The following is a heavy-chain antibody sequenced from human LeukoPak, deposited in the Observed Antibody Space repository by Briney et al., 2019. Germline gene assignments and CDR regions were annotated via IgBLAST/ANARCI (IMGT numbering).Heavy chain of an antibody. J-gene: IGHJ6*03. V-gene: IGHV4-39*07. Sequence: PSETLSLTCTVAGGSISSSSYYWGWIRQPPGKGLEWIGEINHSGRTNYNPSLKSRVTISVDTSKNQFSLKLSSVTATATAVYYCATEYSSSSGYYYMDVWGKGTTVTVSS. CDR2: INHSGRT. CDR1: GGSISSSSYY. CDR3: ATEYSSSSGYYYMDV. D-gene: IGHD6-6*01.